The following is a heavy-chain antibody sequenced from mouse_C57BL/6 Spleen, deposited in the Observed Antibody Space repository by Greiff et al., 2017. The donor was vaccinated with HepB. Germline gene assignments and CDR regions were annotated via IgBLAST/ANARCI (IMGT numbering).Heavy chain of an antibody. CDR2: IHPNSGST. V-gene: IGHV1-64*01. Sequence: QVQLQQPGAELVKPGASVKLSCKASGYTFTSYWMHWVKQRPGQGLEWIGMIHPNSGSTNYNEKFKSKATLTVDKSSSTAYMQLSSLTSEDSAVYYCARDYAVYAMDYWGQGTSVTVSS. J-gene: IGHJ4*01. CDR3: ARDYAVYAMDY. D-gene: IGHD1-1*01. CDR1: GYTFTSYW.